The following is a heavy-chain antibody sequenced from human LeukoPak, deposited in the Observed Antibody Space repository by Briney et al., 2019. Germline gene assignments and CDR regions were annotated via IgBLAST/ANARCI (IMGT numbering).Heavy chain of an antibody. D-gene: IGHD5-18*01. CDR1: GFTFSSYG. J-gene: IGHJ4*02. V-gene: IGHV3-30*02. CDR3: ASLSGLRWIHHTYFDY. CDR2: IRYDGSNR. Sequence: HPGGSLRLSCGVSGFTFSSYGMHWVRQAPGKGLEWVAYIRYDGSNRHYADSVKGRFTISRDNSKNTLYLQMNSLRAEDTDVYYCASLSGLRWIHHTYFDYWGQGTLVTVSS.